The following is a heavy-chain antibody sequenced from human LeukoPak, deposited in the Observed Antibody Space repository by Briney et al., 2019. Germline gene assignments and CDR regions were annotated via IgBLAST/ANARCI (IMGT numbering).Heavy chain of an antibody. Sequence: PGRSLRLSCAASGFTFSSYAMHWVRQAPGKGLEWVAVISYDGSNKYYADSEKGRFTISRDNSKNTLYLQMNSLRAEDTAVYYCARDYDYWGQGTLVTVSS. CDR1: GFTFSSYA. V-gene: IGHV3-30-3*01. J-gene: IGHJ4*02. CDR2: ISYDGSNK. CDR3: ARDYDY.